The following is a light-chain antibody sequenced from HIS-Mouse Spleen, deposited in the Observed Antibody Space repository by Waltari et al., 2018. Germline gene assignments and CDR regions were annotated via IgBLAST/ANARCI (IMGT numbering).Light chain of an antibody. Sequence: QSVLTQPPSASGTPGQRVTISCSGSSSNIGSNTVNWYQQLPGTAPKLLIYSNNRRPSGGPDRFSGSKSGTSASRAISGLQSEDEADYYCAAWDDSLNGNYVFGTGTKVTVL. CDR3: AAWDDSLNGNYV. V-gene: IGLV1-44*01. J-gene: IGLJ1*01. CDR1: SSNIGSNT. CDR2: SNN.